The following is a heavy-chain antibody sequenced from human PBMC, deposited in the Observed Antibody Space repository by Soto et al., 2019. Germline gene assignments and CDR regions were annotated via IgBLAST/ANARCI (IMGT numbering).Heavy chain of an antibody. Sequence: TSETLSLTCSVSGGSISNSGNYWGWIRQPPGKGLEWIGSIYYSGNTHYSPSLKSRVTISIDTSKNQFSLKLTSVTAADAAVYYCARHDRAPDDSSLNWFDPWGQGTLVTVSS. D-gene: IGHD3-22*01. CDR2: IYYSGNT. V-gene: IGHV4-39*01. CDR3: ARHDRAPDDSSLNWFDP. CDR1: GGSISNSGNY. J-gene: IGHJ5*02.